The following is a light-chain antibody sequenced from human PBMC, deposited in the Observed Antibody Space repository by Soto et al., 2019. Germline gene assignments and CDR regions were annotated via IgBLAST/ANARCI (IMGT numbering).Light chain of an antibody. J-gene: IGKJ1*01. V-gene: IGKV1-5*01. Sequence: DIQMTQSPSTLSASVVDRVTITCRASQSISSWLAWYQQKPGKAPKVLIYDASSLESGVPSRFSGSGSGTEFSLTISSLQPDDFATYYCQQYNHYWPFGQGNRVEI. CDR3: QQYNHYWP. CDR1: QSISSW. CDR2: DAS.